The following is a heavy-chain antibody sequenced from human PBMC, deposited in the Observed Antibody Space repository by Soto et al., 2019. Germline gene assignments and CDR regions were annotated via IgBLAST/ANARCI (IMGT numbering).Heavy chain of an antibody. CDR1: GGSFSGYY. D-gene: IGHD3-10*01. CDR2: INHSGST. Sequence: TLSLTCALYGGSFSGYYWSWIRQPPGKGLEWIGEINHSGSTNYNPSLKSRVTISVDTSKNQFSLKLSSVTAADTAVYYCARGARVLLWFGELLSHPYFDYWGQGTLVTVSS. J-gene: IGHJ4*02. CDR3: ARGARVLLWFGELLSHPYFDY. V-gene: IGHV4-34*01.